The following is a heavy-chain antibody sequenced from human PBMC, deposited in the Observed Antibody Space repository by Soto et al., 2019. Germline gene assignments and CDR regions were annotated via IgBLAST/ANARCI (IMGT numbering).Heavy chain of an antibody. J-gene: IGHJ3*02. Sequence: QVQLQESGPGLVKPSQTLSLTCTVSGGSISNDNYFWSWIRQHPGKGLEWIGYIHYSGSAYYNPSLRGRVIILVDTTKNQFSMKLTCVTAADTAMYYCAREVNVPADADAFDIWGQGTMVTVSS. V-gene: IGHV4-31*03. CDR3: AREVNVPADADAFDI. D-gene: IGHD2-2*01. CDR2: IHYSGSA. CDR1: GGSISNDNYF.